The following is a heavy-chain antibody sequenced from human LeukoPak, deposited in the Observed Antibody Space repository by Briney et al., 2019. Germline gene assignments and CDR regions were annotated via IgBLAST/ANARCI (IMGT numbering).Heavy chain of an antibody. CDR1: GGSLSSSSYY. V-gene: IGHV4-39*01. D-gene: IGHD4-23*01. CDR2: IYYGGTT. Sequence: SETLSLTCTISGGSLSSSSYYWGWIRQPPGKGLEWIGSIYYGGTTYYNPSLKSRVTISVDTSKNQFSLKLSSVTATDTAVYYCARLGGGNSAYSYAFDIWGQGTMVTVSS. J-gene: IGHJ3*02. CDR3: ARLGGGNSAYSYAFDI.